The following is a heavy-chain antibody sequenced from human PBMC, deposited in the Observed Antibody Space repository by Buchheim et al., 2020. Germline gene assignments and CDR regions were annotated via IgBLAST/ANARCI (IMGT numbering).Heavy chain of an antibody. Sequence: EVQLVESGGGLVKPGGSLRLSCAASGFTFSSYSMNWVRQAPGKGLEWVSSVSSSSSYIYYADSVKGRFTISRDNAKNSLYLQMNSLRAEDTAVYYCARGRGYCSSTSCYLYFDYWGQGTL. J-gene: IGHJ4*02. CDR3: ARGRGYCSSTSCYLYFDY. V-gene: IGHV3-21*01. D-gene: IGHD2-2*01. CDR1: GFTFSSYS. CDR2: VSSSSSYI.